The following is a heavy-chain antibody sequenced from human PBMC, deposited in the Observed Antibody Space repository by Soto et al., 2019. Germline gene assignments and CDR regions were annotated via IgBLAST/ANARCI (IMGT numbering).Heavy chain of an antibody. V-gene: IGHV3-33*01. Sequence: GGSLRLSCAASGFTFSYYDMHWVRQAPGKRLEWVAVLWRDGSKVYYADSVKGRFTISRDNSKNTLYLQMNSLRVEDTAVYYCARDGTGWTGGDHWGQGTLVTVSS. CDR1: GFTFSYYD. CDR2: LWRDGSKV. J-gene: IGHJ4*02. CDR3: ARDGTGWTGGDH. D-gene: IGHD6-19*01.